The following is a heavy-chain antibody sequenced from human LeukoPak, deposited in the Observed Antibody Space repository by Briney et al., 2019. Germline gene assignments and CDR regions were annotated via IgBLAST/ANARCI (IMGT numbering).Heavy chain of an antibody. Sequence: GGSLRLSCAASGFTFSSYGMSWVRQAPGKGLEWVSAISGSGGSTYYADSVKGRFTISRDNSKNTLYLQMNSLRAEDTAVYYCAKDLGGSYYFFDYWGQGTLVTVSS. D-gene: IGHD1-26*01. CDR1: GFTFSSYG. CDR3: AKDLGGSYYFFDY. CDR2: ISGSGGST. V-gene: IGHV3-23*01. J-gene: IGHJ4*02.